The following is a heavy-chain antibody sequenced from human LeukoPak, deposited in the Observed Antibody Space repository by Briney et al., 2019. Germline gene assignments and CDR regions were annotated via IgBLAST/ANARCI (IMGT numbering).Heavy chain of an antibody. CDR1: GETFSGFY. V-gene: IGHV4-34*01. D-gene: IGHD4-17*01. J-gene: IGHJ4*02. Sequence: SETLSLTCAVYGETFSGFYWSWIRQPPGKGLEWIGEINYSGSTNYNPSLKSRVTISVDTSKNQFSLNLNSVTAADTAVYYCARISTVTHQFDYWGQGMLVTVSP. CDR2: INYSGST. CDR3: ARISTVTHQFDY.